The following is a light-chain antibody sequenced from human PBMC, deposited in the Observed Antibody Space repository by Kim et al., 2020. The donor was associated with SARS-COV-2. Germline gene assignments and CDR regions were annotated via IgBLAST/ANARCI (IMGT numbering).Light chain of an antibody. J-gene: IGKJ1*01. Sequence: ASVGDRVTITCRASQDISNYLAWFQQKPEKAPKLLIYAASALQPGVPSRFSGSGSGTDFTLTVTSLQPEDVATYYCQKCDSAPWTFGQGTKVEIK. CDR1: QDISNY. CDR2: AAS. CDR3: QKCDSAPWT. V-gene: IGKV1-27*01.